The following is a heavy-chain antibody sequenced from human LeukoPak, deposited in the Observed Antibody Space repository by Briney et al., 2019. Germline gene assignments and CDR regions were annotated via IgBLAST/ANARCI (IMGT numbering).Heavy chain of an antibody. D-gene: IGHD3-22*01. CDR2: IRYYGSNK. V-gene: IGHV3-30*02. CDR3: AKELTPRGYYYDSSGKFDY. CDR1: GFTFSSYG. Sequence: GGSLRLSCAASGFTFSSYGMHWVRQAPGKGLEWVAFIRYYGSNKYYADSVKGRFTISRDNSKNTLYLQMNSLRAEDTAVYYCAKELTPRGYYYDSSGKFDYWGQGTLVTVSS. J-gene: IGHJ4*02.